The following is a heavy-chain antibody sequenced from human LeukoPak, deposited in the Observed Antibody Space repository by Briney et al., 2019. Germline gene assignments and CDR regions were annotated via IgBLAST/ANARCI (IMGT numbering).Heavy chain of an antibody. V-gene: IGHV4-61*02. D-gene: IGHD4-17*01. Sequence: SETLSLTCTVSGGSISSGSYYWSWIRQPAGKGLEWIGRIYTSGSTNYNPSLKSRVTISVDTSKNQLSLKLSSVTAADTAAYYCARDHGPRVDYWGQGTLVTVSS. J-gene: IGHJ4*02. CDR1: GGSISSGSYY. CDR3: ARDHGPRVDY. CDR2: IYTSGST.